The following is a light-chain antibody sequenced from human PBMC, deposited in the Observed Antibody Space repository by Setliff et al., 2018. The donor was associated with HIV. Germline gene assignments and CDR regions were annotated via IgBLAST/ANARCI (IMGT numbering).Light chain of an antibody. V-gene: IGLV2-23*02. CDR3: SSYTGSDTFDV. CDR2: EVK. J-gene: IGLJ1*01. Sequence: QSVLTQPASVSGSPGQAITISCTGNNSDIGTYDIVSWYQQHPGRAPKLTIFEVKRRPSGVSNRFSGSKSGNTASLTISVLQSEDEATYFCSSYTGSDTFDVFGTGTKVTV. CDR1: NSDIGTYDI.